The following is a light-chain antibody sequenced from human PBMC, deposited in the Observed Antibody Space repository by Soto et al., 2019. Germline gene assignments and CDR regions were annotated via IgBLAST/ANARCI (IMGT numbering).Light chain of an antibody. CDR3: QSYGDSLSGYV. V-gene: IGLV1-40*01. CDR1: NSNIGAGYD. J-gene: IGLJ1*01. Sequence: QSVLTQPPSVSGAPGQRVTISCTGSNSNIGAGYDVHWYQQLPGTAPKLLIYGNSNRPSGVPDRFSGSKSGTSASLTITGLQAEDEADYYCQSYGDSLSGYVFGTGTKVT. CDR2: GNS.